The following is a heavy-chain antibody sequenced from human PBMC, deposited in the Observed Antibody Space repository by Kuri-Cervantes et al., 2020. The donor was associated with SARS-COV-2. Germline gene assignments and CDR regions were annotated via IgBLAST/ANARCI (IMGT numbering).Heavy chain of an antibody. CDR2: INPNSGGT. CDR1: GYTFTGYY. Sequence: ASVKVSCKASGYTFTGYYMHWVRQAPGQGLEWMGWINPNSGGTNYAQKFQGWVTMTRDTSISTAYMELSRLRSDDTAVYYCAREMITFGGGALFAFDIWGQGTIVTVSS. D-gene: IGHD3-16*01. V-gene: IGHV1-2*04. J-gene: IGHJ3*02. CDR3: AREMITFGGGALFAFDI.